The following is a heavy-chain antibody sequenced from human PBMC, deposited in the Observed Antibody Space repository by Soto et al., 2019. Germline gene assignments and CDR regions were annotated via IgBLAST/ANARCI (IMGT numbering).Heavy chain of an antibody. V-gene: IGHV1-69*01. J-gene: IGHJ5*02. D-gene: IGHD6-13*01. CDR2: IIPIFGTA. CDR1: GGTFSSYA. CDR3: AREDKGYSSSWYRLGENWFDP. Sequence: QVQLVQSGAEVKKPGSSVKVSCKASGGTFSSYAISWVRQAPGQGLEWMGGIIPIFGTANYAQKFQGRVTITAVESKVTAYMELSSLRIEDTAVYYCAREDKGYSSSWYRLGENWFDPWGQGTLVTVAS.